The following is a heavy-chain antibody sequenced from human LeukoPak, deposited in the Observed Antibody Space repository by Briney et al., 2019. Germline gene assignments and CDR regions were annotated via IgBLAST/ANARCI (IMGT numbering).Heavy chain of an antibody. Sequence: GGSLRLSCAASGFTLRRYSMDSVRQAPGEGLEWVSSISSSSSYIYYGDSVKGRFTISRDKAKDSLYLQMNSLRAEDTAVYYCARDYEIYWGQGTLVTVSS. CDR3: ARDYEIY. V-gene: IGHV3-21*01. CDR1: GFTLRRYS. CDR2: ISSSSSYI. D-gene: IGHD5-12*01. J-gene: IGHJ4*02.